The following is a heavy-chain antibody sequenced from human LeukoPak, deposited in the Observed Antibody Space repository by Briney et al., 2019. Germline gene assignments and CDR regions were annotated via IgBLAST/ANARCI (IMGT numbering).Heavy chain of an antibody. CDR1: GGSISSSSYY. J-gene: IGHJ5*02. D-gene: IGHD3-10*01. CDR3: ARHRGSGSYYNSFSWFDP. CDR2: IYYSGST. V-gene: IGHV4-39*01. Sequence: SETLSLTCTVSGGSISSSSYYWGWIRQPPGKGLEWIGSIYYSGSTYYNPSLKSRVTISVDTSKNQFSLKLSSVTAADTAVYYCARHRGSGSYYNSFSWFDPWGQGTLVTVPS.